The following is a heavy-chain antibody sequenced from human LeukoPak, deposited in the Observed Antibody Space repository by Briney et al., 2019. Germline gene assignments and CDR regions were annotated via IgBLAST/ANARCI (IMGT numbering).Heavy chain of an antibody. CDR1: GFTFSSYT. D-gene: IGHD4-17*01. Sequence: GGSLRLSCAASGFTFSSYTMNWVRQAPGKGLEWVSFISSSSSYIYYADSVKGRFTISRDNAKNSLYLQMNSLRAEDAAVYYCARGSTTVTTGDYWGQGTLVTVSP. CDR2: ISSSSSYI. V-gene: IGHV3-21*01. J-gene: IGHJ4*02. CDR3: ARGSTTVTTGDY.